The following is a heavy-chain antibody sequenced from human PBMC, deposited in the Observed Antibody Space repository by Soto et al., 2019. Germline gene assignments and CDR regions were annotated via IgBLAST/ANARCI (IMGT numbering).Heavy chain of an antibody. CDR2: IYYTGST. D-gene: IGHD6-6*01. CDR1: GGSVSSSSDY. CDR3: ATAYTYSSGWFDP. Sequence: PSETLSLTCTVSGGSVSSSSDYWSWIRQPPGKGLEWIGYIYYTGSTNYNPSLRGRVTVSLDTSKNQFSLKLFSVTAADAAVYYCATAYTYSSGWFDPWGQGTLVTVSS. J-gene: IGHJ5*02. V-gene: IGHV4-61*01.